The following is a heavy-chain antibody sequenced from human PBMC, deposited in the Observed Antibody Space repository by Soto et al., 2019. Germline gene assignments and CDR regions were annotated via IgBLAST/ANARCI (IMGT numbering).Heavy chain of an antibody. V-gene: IGHV3-74*01. J-gene: IGHJ6*02. Sequence: SCAASGFTFSSYWMHWVRQAPGKGLVWVSRINSDGSSTSYADSVKGRFTISRDNAKNTLYLQMNSLRAEDTAVYYCARDIAVADPYYGMDVWGQGTTVTVSS. CDR1: GFTFSSYW. CDR3: ARDIAVADPYYGMDV. CDR2: INSDGSST. D-gene: IGHD6-19*01.